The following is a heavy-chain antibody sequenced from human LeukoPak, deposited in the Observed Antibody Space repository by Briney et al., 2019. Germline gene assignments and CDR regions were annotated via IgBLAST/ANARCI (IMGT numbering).Heavy chain of an antibody. Sequence: GRSLTLACAPSALTFDACGMRSGRQPRGEWLGWVACIHLNGGSTGYADSVKGRFTISRDKAKNSLYLQMSSLRAEDTALYYCARVMSPSYIAAPYYFDYWGQGTLVTVSS. CDR3: ARVMSPSYIAAPYYFDY. CDR2: IHLNGGST. D-gene: IGHD6-6*01. J-gene: IGHJ4*02. CDR1: ALTFDACG. V-gene: IGHV3-20*04.